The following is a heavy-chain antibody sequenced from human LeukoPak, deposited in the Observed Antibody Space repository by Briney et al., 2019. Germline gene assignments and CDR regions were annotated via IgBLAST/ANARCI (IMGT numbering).Heavy chain of an antibody. J-gene: IGHJ4*02. CDR2: ISPYNGNT. Sequence: ASVKVSCKASGYTFTNYGIDWLRQAPGQGLERMGWISPYNGNTDYAQKFQGRVTMTTDTSTSTAYMELRSLRSDDTAMYYCAILDLENGLDYWGQGTLVTVSS. CDR3: AILDLENGLDY. D-gene: IGHD1-1*01. CDR1: GYTFTNYG. V-gene: IGHV1-18*01.